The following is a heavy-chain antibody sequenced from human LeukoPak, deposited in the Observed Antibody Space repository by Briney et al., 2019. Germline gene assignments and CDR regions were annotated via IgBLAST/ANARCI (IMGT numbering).Heavy chain of an antibody. CDR1: GFTFSSYA. CDR3: ARGGYCSSTSCEVP. J-gene: IGHJ5*02. CDR2: ISYDGSNK. D-gene: IGHD2-2*03. V-gene: IGHV3-30-3*01. Sequence: GGSLRLSCAASGFTFSSYAMPWVRQAPGKGLEWVAVISYDGSNKYYADSVKGRFTISRDNSKNTLYLQMNSLRAEDTAVYYCARGGYCSSTSCEVPWGQGTLVTVSS.